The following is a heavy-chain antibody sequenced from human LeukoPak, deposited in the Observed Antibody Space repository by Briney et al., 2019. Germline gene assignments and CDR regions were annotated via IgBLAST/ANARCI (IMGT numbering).Heavy chain of an antibody. D-gene: IGHD3-9*01. CDR3: ARGRLGGY. J-gene: IGHJ4*02. V-gene: IGHV4-34*01. CDR2: INHSGST. Sequence: SETLSLTCAVYGGSFSGYYWSWIRQPPGKGLEWIGEINHSGSTNYNPSLKSRVAISVDTSKNQFSLKLSSVTAADTAVYYCARGRLGGYWGQGTLVTVSS. CDR1: GGSFSGYY.